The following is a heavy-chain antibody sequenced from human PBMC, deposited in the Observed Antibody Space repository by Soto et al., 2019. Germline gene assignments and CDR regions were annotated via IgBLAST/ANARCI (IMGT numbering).Heavy chain of an antibody. Sequence: GGSLRLSCAASGFTFSSYAMSWVRQAPGKGLEWVSAIGGSGGSTDYVESVKGRFTISRDNSKSTVYLQMNSLRAEDTAVYYCAKDDYGVVLDYWGQGSLVTVSS. CDR3: AKDDYGVVLDY. D-gene: IGHD4-17*01. CDR2: IGGSGGST. V-gene: IGHV3-23*01. CDR1: GFTFSSYA. J-gene: IGHJ4*02.